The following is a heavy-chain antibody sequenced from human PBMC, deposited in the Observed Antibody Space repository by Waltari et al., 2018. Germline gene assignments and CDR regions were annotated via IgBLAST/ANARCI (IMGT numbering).Heavy chain of an antibody. CDR1: GYHFTSYV. Sequence: QVQLVQYGAEVKKPGASVKVSCKASGYHFTSYVLHWVRQATGQGLEWMGWMNPNSGNTGYAQKFQGRVTMTRNTSISTAYMELSSLRSEDTAVYYCASRGLREDYWGQGTLVTVSS. V-gene: IGHV1-8*01. D-gene: IGHD3-10*01. J-gene: IGHJ4*02. CDR3: ASRGLREDY. CDR2: MNPNSGNT.